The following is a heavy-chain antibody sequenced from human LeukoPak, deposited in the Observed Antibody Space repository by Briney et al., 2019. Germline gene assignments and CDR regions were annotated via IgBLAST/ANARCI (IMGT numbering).Heavy chain of an antibody. V-gene: IGHV3-33*01. J-gene: IGHJ4*02. D-gene: IGHD7-27*01. CDR3: ARDAWGSKGFDY. CDR1: GFTISTYG. Sequence: GGSLRLSCAASGFTISTYGMHWVRQAPGKGLEWVAVIWYDGSNKDYADSVKGRFTISRDNSKSTLYLQMNSLRAEDTAVYYCARDAWGSKGFDYWGQGTLVTVSS. CDR2: IWYDGSNK.